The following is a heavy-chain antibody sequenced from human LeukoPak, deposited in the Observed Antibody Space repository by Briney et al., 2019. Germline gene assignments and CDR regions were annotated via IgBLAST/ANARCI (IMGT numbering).Heavy chain of an antibody. V-gene: IGHV1-18*01. CDR2: ISSYNGGA. J-gene: IGHJ4*02. D-gene: IGHD4-17*01. Sequence: ASVKVSCKASGYTFTTYGFSWVRQAPGQGLEWMGWISSYNGGADYAQRLQGRVTMTTDTSTSTTYMELRSLRSDDTAVYYCARQKKQTTAIDYWGQGTLVTVSS. CDR3: ARQKKQTTAIDY. CDR1: GYTFTTYG.